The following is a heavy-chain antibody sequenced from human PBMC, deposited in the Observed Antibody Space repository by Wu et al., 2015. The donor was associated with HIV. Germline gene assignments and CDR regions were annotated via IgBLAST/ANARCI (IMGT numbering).Heavy chain of an antibody. Sequence: QVQLFQSGTEMKKPGASVKVSCRASGYSFINYGISWVRQAPGQGLEWMGGIIPIFGTSDYAQKFQGRVTLSTDESTSTAYMELRSLKSEDTAIYYCAREKLPDVMSEHFYYGVDVWGQGTTVIVSA. CDR3: AREKLPDVMSEHFYYGVDV. D-gene: IGHD3-16*01. J-gene: IGHJ6*01. V-gene: IGHV1-69*05. CDR1: GYSFINYG. CDR2: IIPIFGTS.